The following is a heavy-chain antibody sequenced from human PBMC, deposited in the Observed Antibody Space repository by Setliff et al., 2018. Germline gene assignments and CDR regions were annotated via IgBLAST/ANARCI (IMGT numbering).Heavy chain of an antibody. CDR2: SSWNSGIV. D-gene: IGHD2-2*01. J-gene: IGHJ4*02. CDR3: AKGYCSSTSCYVDY. Sequence: PGGSLRLSCAASGFTFDDYAMHWVRQAPGKGLEWVSGSSWNSGIVAYADSVKGRFTISRDNAKNSLYLQMNSLRAEDMALYYCAKGYCSSTSCYVDYWGQGTLVTVSS. V-gene: IGHV3-9*03. CDR1: GFTFDDYA.